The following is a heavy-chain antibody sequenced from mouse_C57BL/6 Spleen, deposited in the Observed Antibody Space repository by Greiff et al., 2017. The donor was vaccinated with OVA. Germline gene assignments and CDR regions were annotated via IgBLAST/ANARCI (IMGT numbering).Heavy chain of an antibody. Sequence: QVQLQQPGAELVKPGASVKLSCKASGYTFTSYWMHWVKQRPGQGLEWIGMIHPNSGSTNYNEKFKSKATLTVDKSSSTAYMQLSSLTSEDSAVYYCARLFITTVMRYFDYWGQGTTLTVSS. CDR2: IHPNSGST. V-gene: IGHV1-64*01. J-gene: IGHJ2*01. CDR3: ARLFITTVMRYFDY. D-gene: IGHD1-1*01. CDR1: GYTFTSYW.